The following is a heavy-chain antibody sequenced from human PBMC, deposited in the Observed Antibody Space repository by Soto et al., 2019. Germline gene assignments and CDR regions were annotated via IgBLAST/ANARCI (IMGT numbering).Heavy chain of an antibody. Sequence: SETLSLTCAVYGESFSGYYWSWIRQPPGKGLEWIGEINHFGSTNYNPSLKGRVSISVDTYRKQVSLKLTSVTAADTAVYYCARGQSMTIFGVVTPEDFYIWGQGTMVTVSS. CDR2: INHFGST. V-gene: IGHV4-34*01. J-gene: IGHJ3*02. CDR3: ARGQSMTIFGVVTPEDFYI. D-gene: IGHD3-3*01. CDR1: GESFSGYY.